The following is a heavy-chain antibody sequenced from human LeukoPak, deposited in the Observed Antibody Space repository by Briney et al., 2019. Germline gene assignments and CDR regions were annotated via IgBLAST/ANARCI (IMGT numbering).Heavy chain of an antibody. CDR1: GYTFTSYA. Sequence: ASVKVSCEASGYTFTSYAMNWVRQAPGQGLEWMGWINTNTGNPTYAQGFTGRSVFSLDTSVSTAYLQISSLKAEDTAVYYCARVPMTTVVTPIDYWGQGTLVTVSS. D-gene: IGHD4-23*01. CDR2: INTNTGNP. CDR3: ARVPMTTVVTPIDY. V-gene: IGHV7-4-1*02. J-gene: IGHJ4*02.